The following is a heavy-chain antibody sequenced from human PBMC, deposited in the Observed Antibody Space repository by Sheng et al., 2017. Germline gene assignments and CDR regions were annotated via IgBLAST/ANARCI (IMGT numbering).Heavy chain of an antibody. Sequence: QVQLVQSGAEVKKPGSSVKVSCKASGGTFSSYAISWVRQAPGQGLEWMGGIIPIFGTANYAQKFQGRVTITADESTSTAYMELSSLRSEDTAVYYCARLTKYCSGGSCYPLGYYYGMDVWGQGP. CDR3: ARLTKYCSGGSCYPLGYYYGMDV. CDR2: IIPIFGTA. D-gene: IGHD2-15*01. CDR1: GGTFSSYA. V-gene: IGHV1-69*01. J-gene: IGHJ6*02.